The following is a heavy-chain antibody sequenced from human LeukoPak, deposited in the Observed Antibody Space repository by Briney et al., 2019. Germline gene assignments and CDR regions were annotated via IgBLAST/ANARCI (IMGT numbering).Heavy chain of an antibody. CDR1: GYTFTSYG. Sequence: ASVKVSCKASGYTFTSYGISWVRQAPGQGLEWMGWINPHSGGTNYAQKFQGRVTMTRDTSISTAYMELSRLRSDDTAVYYCARASIAVAGIATIFDYWGQGTLVTVSS. D-gene: IGHD6-19*01. CDR3: ARASIAVAGIATIFDY. J-gene: IGHJ4*02. CDR2: INPHSGGT. V-gene: IGHV1-2*02.